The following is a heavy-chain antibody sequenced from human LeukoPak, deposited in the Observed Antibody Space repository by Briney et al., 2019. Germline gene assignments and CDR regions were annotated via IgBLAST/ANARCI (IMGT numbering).Heavy chain of an antibody. J-gene: IGHJ3*02. Sequence: GGSLRLSCAASGFTFSSYGMHWVRQAPGKGLEWVAFIRYDGSNKYYADSAKGRFTISRDNSKNTLYLQMNSLRAEDTAVYYCAKDGRYFDWLLGGYDAFDIWGQGTMVTVSS. CDR1: GFTFSSYG. D-gene: IGHD3-9*01. CDR3: AKDGRYFDWLLGGYDAFDI. CDR2: IRYDGSNK. V-gene: IGHV3-30*02.